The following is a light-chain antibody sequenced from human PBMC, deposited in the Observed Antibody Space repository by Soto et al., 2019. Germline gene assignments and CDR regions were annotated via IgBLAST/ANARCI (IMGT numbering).Light chain of an antibody. CDR1: QGISSW. CDR3: QQRSNWPIT. V-gene: IGKV1-12*01. Sequence: DIQMTQSPSSLSASVGDRVTITCRASQGISSWLAWYQQKPGKAPKLLIYAASSLQSGVPSRFSGSGSGTDHTLTISSLEPEDSAVYYCQQRSNWPITFGQGTRLEIK. J-gene: IGKJ5*01. CDR2: AAS.